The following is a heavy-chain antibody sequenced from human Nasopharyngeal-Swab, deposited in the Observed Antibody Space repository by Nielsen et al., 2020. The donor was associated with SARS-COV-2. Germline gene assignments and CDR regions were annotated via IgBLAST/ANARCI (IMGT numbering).Heavy chain of an antibody. Sequence: SETLSLTCAVYGGSFSGYYWSWIRQPPGKGLEWIGEINHSGSTNYNPSLKSRVTISVDTSKNQFSLKLSSVTAADTAVYYCARGPGILTGYGPGHSGMDVWGQGTTVTVSS. CDR3: ARGPGILTGYGPGHSGMDV. V-gene: IGHV4-34*01. CDR1: GGSFSGYY. J-gene: IGHJ6*02. D-gene: IGHD3-9*01. CDR2: INHSGST.